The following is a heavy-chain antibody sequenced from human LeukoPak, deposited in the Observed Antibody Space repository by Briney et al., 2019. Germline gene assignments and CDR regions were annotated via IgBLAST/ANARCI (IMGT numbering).Heavy chain of an antibody. D-gene: IGHD7-27*01. Sequence: GGSLRLSCAASGFIVSSNYMTWVRQAPGKGLEWVANIREDGTEKNYVDSVKGRFTISRDNAKNSLFLQMSNLRDDDTAIYYCARHVGISFWGQGTLVTVSS. CDR1: GFIVSSNY. CDR3: ARHVGISF. V-gene: IGHV3-7*01. J-gene: IGHJ4*02. CDR2: IREDGTEK.